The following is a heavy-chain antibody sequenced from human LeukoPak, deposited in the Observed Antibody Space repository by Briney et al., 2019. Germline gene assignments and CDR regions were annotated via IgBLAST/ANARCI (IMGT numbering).Heavy chain of an antibody. CDR2: IHGSGDNT. Sequence: GGSLRLSCAASGFTFSNYALSWVRQAPGKGLEWVSGIHGSGDNTYYADSVKGRLTISRDNSKNTLYLQMNSLRAEDTAVYYCARGRGYCSGGSCYPYPLDYWGQGTLVTVSS. CDR1: GFTFSNYA. CDR3: ARGRGYCSGGSCYPYPLDY. J-gene: IGHJ4*02. V-gene: IGHV3-23*01. D-gene: IGHD2-15*01.